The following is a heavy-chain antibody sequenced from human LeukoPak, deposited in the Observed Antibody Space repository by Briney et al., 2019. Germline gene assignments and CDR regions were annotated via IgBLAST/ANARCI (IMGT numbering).Heavy chain of an antibody. CDR3: AKDLLGYCSSTSCREDY. Sequence: GGSLRLSCAASGFTFSSCAMSWVRQAPGKGLEWVSAISGSGGSTYYADSVKGRFTISRDNSKNTLYLQMNSLRAEDTAVYYCAKDLLGYCSSTSCREDYWGQGTLVTVSS. V-gene: IGHV3-23*01. D-gene: IGHD2-2*01. CDR2: ISGSGGST. J-gene: IGHJ4*02. CDR1: GFTFSSCA.